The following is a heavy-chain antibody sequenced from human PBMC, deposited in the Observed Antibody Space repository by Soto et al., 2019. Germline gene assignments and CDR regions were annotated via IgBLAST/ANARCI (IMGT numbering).Heavy chain of an antibody. CDR3: ARGAVRGVRIRYYFDY. D-gene: IGHD3-10*01. CDR2: IYYSGST. V-gene: IGHV4-31*03. J-gene: IGHJ4*02. CDR1: GGSISSGGYY. Sequence: SETLSLTCTVSGGSISSGGYYWSWIRQQPGKGLEWIGYIYYSGSTYYNPSLKSRVTISVDTSKNQFSLKLSSVTAADTAVYYCARGAVRGVRIRYYFDYWGQGTLVTVSS.